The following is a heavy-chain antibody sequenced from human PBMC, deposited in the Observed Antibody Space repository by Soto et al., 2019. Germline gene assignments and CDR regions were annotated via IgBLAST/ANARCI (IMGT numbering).Heavy chain of an antibody. CDR3: ARDNYERSGYFDY. V-gene: IGHV1-18*04. J-gene: IGHJ4*02. CDR1: GYTFSNYG. CDR2: ISGYNGNT. Sequence: QLVQSGAEVKKPGASVKVSCKPSGYTFSNYGISWVRQAPGQGLEWMGWISGYNGNTNYAQNIQGRVTMPTDPSARTAYMELRSLRSDDTAVYYCARDNYERSGYFDYWGQGTRVTVST. D-gene: IGHD3-22*01.